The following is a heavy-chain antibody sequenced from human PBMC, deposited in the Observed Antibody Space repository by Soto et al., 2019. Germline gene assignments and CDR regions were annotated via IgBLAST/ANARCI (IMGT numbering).Heavy chain of an antibody. CDR2: IWYDGSNK. CDR3: AASPLYRFGFLGFDY. Sequence: QVQLVESGGGVVQPGRSLRLSCAASGFTFSSYGMHWVRQAPGKGLEWVAVIWYDGSNKYYADSVKGRFTISRDNSKNTLYLQMNSLRAEDTAVYYCAASPLYRFGFLGFDYWGQGTLVTVSS. V-gene: IGHV3-33*01. CDR1: GFTFSSYG. D-gene: IGHD2-2*02. J-gene: IGHJ4*02.